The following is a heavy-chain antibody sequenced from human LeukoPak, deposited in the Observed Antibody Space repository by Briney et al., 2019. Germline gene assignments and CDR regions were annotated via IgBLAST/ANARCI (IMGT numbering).Heavy chain of an antibody. CDR2: IIPILGIA. V-gene: IGHV1-69*04. Sequence: SVKVSCKASGGTFSSYAISWVRQAPGQGLEWMGRIIPILGIANYAQKFQGRVTITADKSTSTAYMELSSLRSEDTAVYYCARDLDIVATNHYYYYGMDVWGQGTTVTVSS. J-gene: IGHJ6*02. CDR3: ARDLDIVATNHYYYYGMDV. CDR1: GGTFSSYA. D-gene: IGHD5-12*01.